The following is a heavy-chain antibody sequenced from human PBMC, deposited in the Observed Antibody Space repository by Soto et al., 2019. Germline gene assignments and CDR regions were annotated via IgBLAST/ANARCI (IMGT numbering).Heavy chain of an antibody. V-gene: IGHV3-15*01. CDR1: GFTFSNAW. CDR2: IKSKTDGGTT. CDR3: TIEGGYVSLHDY. D-gene: IGHD5-18*01. J-gene: IGHJ4*02. Sequence: GSLRLSCAASGFTFSNAWMSWVRQAPGKGLEWVGRIKSKTDGGTTDYAAPVKGRFTISRDDSKNTLYLQMNSLKTEDTAVYYCTIEGGYVSLHDYWGQGTLVTVSS.